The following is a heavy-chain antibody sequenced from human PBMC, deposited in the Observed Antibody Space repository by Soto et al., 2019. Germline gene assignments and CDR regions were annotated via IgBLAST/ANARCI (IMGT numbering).Heavy chain of an antibody. J-gene: IGHJ5*02. Sequence: QVQLVQSGAEVKKPGASVKVSCKASGYTFTSYAMHWVRQAPGQRLEWMGWINAGNGTTKYSQKFQGRVTITRDTSASTAYMDLSSLRSEDTAVYYCARGSVVGFDPWGQGTLVTVSS. V-gene: IGHV1-3*01. CDR2: INAGNGTT. D-gene: IGHD2-15*01. CDR3: ARGSVVGFDP. CDR1: GYTFTSYA.